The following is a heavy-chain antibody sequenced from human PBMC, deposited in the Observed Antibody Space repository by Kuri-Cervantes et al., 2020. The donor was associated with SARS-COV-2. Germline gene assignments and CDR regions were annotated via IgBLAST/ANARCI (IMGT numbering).Heavy chain of an antibody. CDR2: MNPDTGNS. J-gene: IGHJ4*02. Sequence: ASVKVSCKASGYSFSSYDINWVRQASGQGLEWMGWMNPDTGNSGHAQNFRGRVTMTRDTSTSTAYMELSSLRSEDTALYYCSAAGYSNTWSRDIDYWGQGTLVTVSS. V-gene: IGHV1-8*02. D-gene: IGHD6-13*01. CDR3: SAAGYSNTWSRDIDY. CDR1: GYSFSSYD.